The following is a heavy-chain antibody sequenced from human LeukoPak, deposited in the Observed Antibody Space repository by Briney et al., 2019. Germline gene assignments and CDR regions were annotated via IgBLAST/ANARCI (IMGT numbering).Heavy chain of an antibody. CDR1: GGSISSSSYY. Sequence: SETLSLTCTVSGGSISSSSYYWGWIRQPPGKGLEWIGSIYYSGSTYYNPSLKSRVTISVDTSKNQFSLKLSSVTAADTAVYYCARGPKSMATIIFGYRGQGTLVTVSS. CDR2: IYYSGST. D-gene: IGHD5-24*01. CDR3: ARGPKSMATIIFGY. J-gene: IGHJ4*02. V-gene: IGHV4-39*01.